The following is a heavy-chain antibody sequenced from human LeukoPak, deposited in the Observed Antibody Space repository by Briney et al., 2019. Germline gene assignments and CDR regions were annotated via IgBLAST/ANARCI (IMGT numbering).Heavy chain of an antibody. D-gene: IGHD6-13*01. V-gene: IGHV3-21*01. CDR1: GFNFSSYS. J-gene: IGHJ4*02. Sequence: GGSLRLSCAASGFNFSSYSMNWVRQAPGKGLEWVSSISSSSSYIYYADSVKGRFTISRDNAKNSLYLQMNSLRAEDAAVYYCARGLEYSSSSRGDYWGQGTLVTVSS. CDR2: ISSSSSYI. CDR3: ARGLEYSSSSRGDY.